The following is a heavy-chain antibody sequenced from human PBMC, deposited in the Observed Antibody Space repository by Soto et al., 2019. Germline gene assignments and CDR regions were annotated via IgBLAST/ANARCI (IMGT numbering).Heavy chain of an antibody. J-gene: IGHJ4*02. D-gene: IGHD1-26*01. V-gene: IGHV4-59*12. Sequence: PSETLSLTCTVSGGSISSYYWSWIRQPPGKGLEWIGYIYHSGSTYYNPSLKSRVTISVDRSKNQFSLKLSSVTAADTAVYYCARAGVVGATALDYWGQGTLVTVSS. CDR2: IYHSGST. CDR3: ARAGVVGATALDY. CDR1: GGSISSYY.